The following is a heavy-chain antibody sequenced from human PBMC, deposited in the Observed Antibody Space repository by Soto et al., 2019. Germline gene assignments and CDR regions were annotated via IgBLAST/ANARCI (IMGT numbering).Heavy chain of an antibody. V-gene: IGHV5-51*01. CDR3: ARQNAPFIVDYYGMDV. D-gene: IGHD3-22*01. CDR2: INPGDSDT. J-gene: IGHJ6*04. Sequence: GESLKISCKASGYSFTSHWIGWVRQMSGKGLEWMGIINPGDSDTRYSPSFQGQVTISVDKSISTAYLQWSSLKASDTAMYYCARQNAPFIVDYYGMDVWGKGTTVTVPS. CDR1: GYSFTSHW.